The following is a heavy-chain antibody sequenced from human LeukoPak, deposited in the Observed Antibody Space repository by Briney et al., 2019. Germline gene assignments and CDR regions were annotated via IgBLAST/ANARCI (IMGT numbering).Heavy chain of an antibody. CDR2: ISWNSGSI. J-gene: IGHJ6*02. V-gene: IGHV3-9*01. CDR1: GFTFDDYA. CDR3: AKALGGLYYYYGVDV. D-gene: IGHD1-26*01. Sequence: GGSLRLSCAASGFTFDDYAMHWVRQTPGKGLEWVSGISWNSGSIGCADSVKGRFTISRDNAKNSLYLQMNSLRAEDTALYYCAKALGGLYYYYGVDVWGQGTTVAVSS.